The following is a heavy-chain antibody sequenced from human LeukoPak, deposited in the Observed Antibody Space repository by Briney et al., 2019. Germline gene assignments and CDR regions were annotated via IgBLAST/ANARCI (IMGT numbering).Heavy chain of an antibody. CDR2: IYYSGST. J-gene: IGHJ4*02. CDR3: ARREGDSSGYYYAPFDY. Sequence: SETLSLTCTVSGGSISSSSYYWGWIRQPPGKGLEWIGSIYYSGSTYYNPPLKSRVTISVDTSKNQFSLKLSSVTAADTAVYYCARREGDSSGYYYAPFDYWGQGTLVTVSS. D-gene: IGHD3-22*01. CDR1: GGSISSSSYY. V-gene: IGHV4-39*01.